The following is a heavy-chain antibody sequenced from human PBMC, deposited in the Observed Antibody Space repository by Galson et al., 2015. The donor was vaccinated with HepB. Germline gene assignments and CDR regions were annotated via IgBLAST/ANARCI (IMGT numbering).Heavy chain of an antibody. CDR2: IIPIFGTA. J-gene: IGHJ4*02. CDR1: GGTFSSYA. V-gene: IGHV1-69*13. CDR3: ARGADNGPSVGGY. D-gene: IGHD4-23*01. Sequence: SVKVSCKASGGTFSSYAISWVRQAPGQGLEWMGRIIPIFGTANYAQKFQGRVTITADESTSTAYMELSSLRSEDTAVYYCARGADNGPSVGGYWGQGTLVTVSS.